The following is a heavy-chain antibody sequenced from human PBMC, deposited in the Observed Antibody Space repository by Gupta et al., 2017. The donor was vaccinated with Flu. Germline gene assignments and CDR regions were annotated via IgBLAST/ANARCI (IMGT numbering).Heavy chain of an antibody. Sequence: EVQLVESGGDLVQPGGSLRLSCAASGFTFSSYAMHWVRQAPGKRLEYVSAISGNGGSTYYANSVKGRFTISRDNSKNTLYLQMGSLRAEDMAVYYCARDGKYDILTVLTGYLDFWGQGTLVTVSS. CDR1: GFTFSSYA. V-gene: IGHV3-64*01. CDR2: ISGNGGST. J-gene: IGHJ4*02. D-gene: IGHD3-9*01. CDR3: ARDGKYDILTVLTGYLDF.